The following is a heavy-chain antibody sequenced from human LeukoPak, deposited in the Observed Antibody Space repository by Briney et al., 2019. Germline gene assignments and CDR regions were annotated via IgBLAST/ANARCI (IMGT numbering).Heavy chain of an antibody. CDR1: GYTFTGYY. CDR2: INPNSGGT. D-gene: IGHD6-19*01. J-gene: IGHJ4*02. Sequence: GASVKVSCKASGYTFTGYYMHWVRQAPGQGLEWMGWINPNSGGTNYAQKFQGRVTMTRDTSISTAYMELSRLRSDDTAVYYCARAGAVAGTRFDYWGQGTLVTVSS. V-gene: IGHV1-2*02. CDR3: ARAGAVAGTRFDY.